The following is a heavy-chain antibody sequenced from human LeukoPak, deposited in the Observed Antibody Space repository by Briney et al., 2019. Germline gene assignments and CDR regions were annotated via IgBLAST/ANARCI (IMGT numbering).Heavy chain of an antibody. CDR1: GGSISSGGYS. Sequence: PSETLSLTCAVSGGSISSGGYSWSWIRQPPGKGLEWIGYIYHSGSTYYNPSLKSRVTISVDRSKNQFSLKLSSVTAADTAVYYCARGGDGYNPGLDYWGQGTLVTVSS. V-gene: IGHV4-30-2*01. CDR2: IYHSGST. D-gene: IGHD5-24*01. J-gene: IGHJ4*02. CDR3: ARGGDGYNPGLDY.